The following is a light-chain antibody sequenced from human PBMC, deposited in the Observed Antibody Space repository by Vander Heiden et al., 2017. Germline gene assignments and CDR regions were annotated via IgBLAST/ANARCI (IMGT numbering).Light chain of an antibody. CDR2: GAS. V-gene: IGKV3-20*01. CDR1: QSVSSSY. Sequence: IVLTQSHGTTSLSTRARATLSCKASQSVSSSYLAWYHQKSGQAPRLLIYGASRRATGIPDRFSGSGSGTDFTLTISRLEPEDFAVYYCQQYGNSPWTFGQGTKVEIK. J-gene: IGKJ1*01. CDR3: QQYGNSPWT.